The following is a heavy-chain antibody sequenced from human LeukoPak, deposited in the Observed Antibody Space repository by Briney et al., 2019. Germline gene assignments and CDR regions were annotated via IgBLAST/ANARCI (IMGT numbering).Heavy chain of an antibody. CDR2: IKSKTDGGTT. D-gene: IGHD2-2*01. CDR3: TTEICSSTSCSGDY. V-gene: IGHV3-15*01. CDR1: GFTFSNAW. J-gene: IGHJ4*02. Sequence: PGGSLRLSCAASGFTFSNAWMSWVRQAPGKGLEWVGRIKSKTDGGTTDYAAPVKGRFTISRGDSKNTLYLQMNSLKTEDTAVFYCTTEICSSTSCSGDYGGRETLVTVPS.